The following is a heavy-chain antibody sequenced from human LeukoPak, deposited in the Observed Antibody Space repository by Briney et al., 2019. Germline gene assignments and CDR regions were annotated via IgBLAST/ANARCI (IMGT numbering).Heavy chain of an antibody. J-gene: IGHJ4*02. Sequence: GASVKVSCKASGYTFTSYGISWVRQAPGQGLEWMGWISAYNGNTNYAQKLQGRVTMTTDTSTSTAYMELRSLRAGDTAVYYCARSRRREDPKSIAAAGLDYWGQGTLVTVFS. D-gene: IGHD6-13*01. CDR2: ISAYNGNT. CDR1: GYTFTSYG. CDR3: ARSRRREDPKSIAAAGLDY. V-gene: IGHV1-18*01.